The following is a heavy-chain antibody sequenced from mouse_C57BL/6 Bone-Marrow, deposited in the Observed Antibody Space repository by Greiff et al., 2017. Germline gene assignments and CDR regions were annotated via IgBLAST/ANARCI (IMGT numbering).Heavy chain of an antibody. D-gene: IGHD4-1*01. CDR2: IYPTSGRT. Sequence: VQLQQPGAELVKPGASVKMSCKASGYTFTSYWITWVKQRPGQGLEWIGDIYPTSGRTNYNEKFKSKAILTVDTSSNTAYMQLSSLTSEASAVFYCARSGPLGRSFDYWGQGTTLTVSS. CDR3: ARSGPLGRSFDY. V-gene: IGHV1-55*01. CDR1: GYTFTSYW. J-gene: IGHJ2*01.